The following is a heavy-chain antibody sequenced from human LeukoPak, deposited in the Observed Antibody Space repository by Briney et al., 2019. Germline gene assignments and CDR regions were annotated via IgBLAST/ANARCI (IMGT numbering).Heavy chain of an antibody. V-gene: IGHV1-2*06. Sequence: GASVRVSCKASGYTFTGYYMHWVRQAPGQGPEWMGRINPNSGGTNYAQKFQGRVTMTRDTSISTAYMELSRLRSDDTAVYYCARVPPYTAMVTSYFDYWGQGTLVTVSS. CDR2: INPNSGGT. CDR3: ARVPPYTAMVTSYFDY. D-gene: IGHD5-18*01. CDR1: GYTFTGYY. J-gene: IGHJ4*02.